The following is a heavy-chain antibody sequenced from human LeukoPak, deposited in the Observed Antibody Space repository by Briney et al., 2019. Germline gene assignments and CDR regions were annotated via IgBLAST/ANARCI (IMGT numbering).Heavy chain of an antibody. Sequence: SETLSLTCTVSGGSISSYSWSWIRQPPGKGLEWIGDIYYSGSTNNNPSLRSRVTISVDTSKNQFSLKLSSVTAADTAVYYCARDLNYFDYWGQGTLVTVSS. V-gene: IGHV4-59*01. CDR1: GGSISSYS. CDR3: ARDLNYFDY. J-gene: IGHJ4*02. CDR2: IYYSGST.